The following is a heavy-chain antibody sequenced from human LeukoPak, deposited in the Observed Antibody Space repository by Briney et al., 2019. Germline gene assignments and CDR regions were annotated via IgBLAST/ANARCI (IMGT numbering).Heavy chain of an antibody. J-gene: IGHJ4*02. CDR2: ISSRSSTI. CDR3: ARDREYYFDS. Sequence: GGSLRLSCAASGFTFSSYSMNWVRQAPGKGLEWVSYISSRSSTIHYADSVKGRFTISRDNAKNSLYLQMNSLRAEDTAVYYCARDREYYFDSWGQGTLVTVSS. CDR1: GFTFSSYS. V-gene: IGHV3-48*04.